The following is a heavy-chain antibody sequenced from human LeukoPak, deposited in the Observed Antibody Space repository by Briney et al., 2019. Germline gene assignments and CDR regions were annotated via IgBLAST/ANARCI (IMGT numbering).Heavy chain of an antibody. CDR1: GGTFSSYA. Sequence: ASVKVSRKASGGTFSSYAISWVRQAPGRGLEWMGGIIPIFGTANYAQKFQGRVTITADESTSTAYMELSSLRSEDTAVYYCARSGGYQRGAFDYWGQGTLVTVSS. CDR2: IIPIFGTA. CDR3: ARSGGYQRGAFDY. J-gene: IGHJ4*02. D-gene: IGHD5-12*01. V-gene: IGHV1-69*13.